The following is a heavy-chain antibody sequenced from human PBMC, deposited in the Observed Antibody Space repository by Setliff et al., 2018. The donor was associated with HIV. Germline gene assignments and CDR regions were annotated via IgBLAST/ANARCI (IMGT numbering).Heavy chain of an antibody. CDR2: IWFDGNNK. CDR3: ARDVLRGSSVFDY. V-gene: IGHV3-33*01. D-gene: IGHD3-10*01. Sequence: GGSLRLSCAASGFTFSSYGMHWVRQAPGKGLEWVATIWFDGNNKYYADSVKGRFTISRDYSKNTLFLQMNSLRAEDTAVYYCARDVLRGSSVFDYWGQGTQVTVSS. J-gene: IGHJ4*02. CDR1: GFTFSSYG.